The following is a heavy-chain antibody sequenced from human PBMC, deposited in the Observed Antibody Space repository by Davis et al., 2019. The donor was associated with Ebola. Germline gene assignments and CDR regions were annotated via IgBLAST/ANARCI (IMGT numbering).Heavy chain of an antibody. CDR2: IYPGDSDT. CDR3: ARLSVGATHAFDI. Sequence: GGSLRLSCKGSGYSFTSYWIGWVRQMPGKGLEWMGIIYPGDSDTRYSPSFQGQVTISADKSISTAYLQWSSLKASDTAIYYCARLSVGATHAFDIWGQGTMVTVSS. V-gene: IGHV5-51*01. J-gene: IGHJ3*02. D-gene: IGHD1-26*01. CDR1: GYSFTSYW.